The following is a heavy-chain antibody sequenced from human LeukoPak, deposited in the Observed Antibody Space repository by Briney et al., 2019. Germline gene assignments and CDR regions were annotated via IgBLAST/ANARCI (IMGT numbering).Heavy chain of an antibody. J-gene: IGHJ4*02. CDR3: AGEYSSSAGH. D-gene: IGHD6-6*01. CDR1: GGSIISSNYH. Sequence: SETLSLTCTVSGGSIISSNYHWGWIRQPPGKGLEWIGSIYYSGRTYYKPSLKSRVTISVDTSKSQFSLKLTSVTAADTAVYYCAGEYSSSAGHWGQGTLVTVSS. V-gene: IGHV4-39*01. CDR2: IYYSGRT.